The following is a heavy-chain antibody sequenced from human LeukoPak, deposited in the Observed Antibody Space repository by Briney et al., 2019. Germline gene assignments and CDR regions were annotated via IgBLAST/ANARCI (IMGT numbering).Heavy chain of an antibody. D-gene: IGHD6-19*01. Sequence: PGGSLRLSCAASGFTFSSYSMNWVRQAPGKGLEWVSYISSSSSTIYYADSVKGRFTISRDNAKNSLYLQMNSLRAEDTAVYYCTRGLAISTSGWYDTFDYWGQGALVTVSS. CDR2: ISSSSSTI. V-gene: IGHV3-48*01. CDR3: TRGLAISTSGWYDTFDY. CDR1: GFTFSSYS. J-gene: IGHJ4*02.